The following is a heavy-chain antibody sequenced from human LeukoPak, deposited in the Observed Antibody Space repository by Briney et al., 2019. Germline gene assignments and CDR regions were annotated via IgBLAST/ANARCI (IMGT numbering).Heavy chain of an antibody. V-gene: IGHV4-61*02. CDR1: GGSISSGSYY. J-gene: IGHJ6*03. D-gene: IGHD2-2*01. CDR2: IYTSGST. CDR3: VRDLSCSSTSCYGYYYYYYMDV. Sequence: SETLSLTCTVSGGSISSGSYYWSWIRQPAGKGLEWIGRIYTSGSTNYNPSLKSRVTISVDTSKNQFSLKLSSVTAADTAVYYCVRDLSCSSTSCYGYYYYYYMDVWGKGTTVTVS.